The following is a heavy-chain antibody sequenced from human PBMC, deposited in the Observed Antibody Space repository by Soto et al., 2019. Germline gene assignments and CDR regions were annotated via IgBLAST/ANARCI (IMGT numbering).Heavy chain of an antibody. D-gene: IGHD3-22*01. CDR2: IIPIFGTA. CDR1: GGTFSSYA. CDR3: ARDRGGYDSSGYAFDI. Sequence: SVKVSCKASGGTFSSYAISWVRQAPGQGLEWMGGIIPIFGTANYAQKFQGRVTITADESTSTAYMELSSLRSEDTAVYYCARDRGGYDSSGYAFDIWGQGTMVTVSS. J-gene: IGHJ3*02. V-gene: IGHV1-69*13.